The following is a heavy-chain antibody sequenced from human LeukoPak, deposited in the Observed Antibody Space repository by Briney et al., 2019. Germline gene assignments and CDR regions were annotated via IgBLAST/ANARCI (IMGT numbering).Heavy chain of an antibody. CDR3: ASAPPDCSGGSCYSKPNNWFDP. Sequence: SETLSLTCAVYGGSFGGYYWSWIRQPPGKGLEWIGEINDSGSSNYIPSLKSRVTISVNRSKNQFSLGLSSVTAADTAVYYCASAPPDCSGGSCYSKPNNWFDPWGQGTLVTVSS. CDR1: GGSFGGYY. D-gene: IGHD2-15*01. V-gene: IGHV4-34*01. CDR2: INDSGSS. J-gene: IGHJ5*02.